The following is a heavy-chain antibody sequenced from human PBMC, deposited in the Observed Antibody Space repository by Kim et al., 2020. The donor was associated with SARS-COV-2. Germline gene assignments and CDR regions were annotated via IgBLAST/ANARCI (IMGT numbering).Heavy chain of an antibody. CDR1: GFTFKNYG. V-gene: IGHV3-33*06. CDR3: AKAGSVVTYYYYGLDV. D-gene: IGHD2-21*02. CDR2: IWFDGSNA. Sequence: GGSLRLSCTTSGFTFKNYGMHWVRQAPGKGLEWVAVIWFDGSNAFYEDSLKGRFTISRDNFKNILYLHMNSLRAEDTAVYYCAKAGSVVTYYYYGLDVWGQGTTATVS. J-gene: IGHJ6*02.